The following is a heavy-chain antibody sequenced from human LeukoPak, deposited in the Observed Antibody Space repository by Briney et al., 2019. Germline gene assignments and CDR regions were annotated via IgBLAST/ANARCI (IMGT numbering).Heavy chain of an antibody. D-gene: IGHD2-21*01. Sequence: PGGSLRLSCTASGFIFSHYSMNDVRQAPGKGLEWVSSISSSSSYIYYADSVKGRFTISRDNAKNSLYLQMNSLRAEDTVVDYCARGSWQQRVLWRVGYYYDYWGQGTLVTVSS. CDR2: ISSSSSYI. J-gene: IGHJ4*02. CDR3: ARGSWQQRVLWRVGYYYDY. V-gene: IGHV3-21*01. CDR1: GFIFSHYS.